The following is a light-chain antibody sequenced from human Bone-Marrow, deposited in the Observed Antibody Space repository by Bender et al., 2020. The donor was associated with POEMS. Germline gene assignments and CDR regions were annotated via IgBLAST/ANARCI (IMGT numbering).Light chain of an antibody. CDR3: AVWDDSLNGWV. CDR2: SSH. J-gene: IGLJ3*02. Sequence: QSVLTQPPSASGTPGQRVTISCSGGSSNIGAHAVNWYQHLPGPAPKLLIYSSHRRPSEVPDRFSGSRSGTSASLAIRGLQSEDEADYYCAVWDDSLNGWVFGGGTKLTVL. V-gene: IGLV1-44*01. CDR1: SSNIGAHA.